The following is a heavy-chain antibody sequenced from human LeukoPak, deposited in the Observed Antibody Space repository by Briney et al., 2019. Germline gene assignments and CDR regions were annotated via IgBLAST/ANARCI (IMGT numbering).Heavy chain of an antibody. V-gene: IGHV3-30*02. CDR1: GFTFSSYG. Sequence: GGSLRLSCAASGFTFSSYGMHWVRQAPGKGLEWVAFIRYDGSNKYYADSVKGRFTISRDNSKNTLYLQMNSLRAEDTAVYYCAKLSGSGDILTGYYIDRDYWGQGTLVTVSS. CDR3: AKLSGSGDILTGYYIDRDY. D-gene: IGHD3-9*01. CDR2: IRYDGSNK. J-gene: IGHJ4*02.